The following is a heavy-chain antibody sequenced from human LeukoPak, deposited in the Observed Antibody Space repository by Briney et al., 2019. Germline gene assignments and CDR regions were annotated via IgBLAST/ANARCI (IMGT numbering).Heavy chain of an antibody. D-gene: IGHD3-22*01. J-gene: IGHJ4*02. CDR3: AKDRAYYSDSSGYYLVRAYDY. Sequence: PGGSLRLSCAASGFTFRSYGMSWVRQAPGKGLEWVSIISAVGGSIYYADSVKGRFTISRDNSKNALYLQMNSLRAEDTAVYYCAKDRAYYSDSSGYYLVRAYDYWGQGTLVTVSS. V-gene: IGHV3-23*01. CDR1: GFTFRSYG. CDR2: ISAVGGSI.